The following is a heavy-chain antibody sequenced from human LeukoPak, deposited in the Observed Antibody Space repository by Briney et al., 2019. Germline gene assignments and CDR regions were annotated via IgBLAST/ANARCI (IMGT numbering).Heavy chain of an antibody. CDR2: INHSGST. Sequence: SETLSLTCTVSGGSMSNRSYYWSWIRQPPGKGLEWIGEINHSGSTNYNPSLKSRVTISVDTSKNQFSLKLSSVTAADTAVYYCARGMGYCSSTSCYLRFDYWGQGTLVTVSS. D-gene: IGHD2-2*01. CDR3: ARGMGYCSSTSCYLRFDY. J-gene: IGHJ4*02. CDR1: GGSMSNRSYY. V-gene: IGHV4-39*07.